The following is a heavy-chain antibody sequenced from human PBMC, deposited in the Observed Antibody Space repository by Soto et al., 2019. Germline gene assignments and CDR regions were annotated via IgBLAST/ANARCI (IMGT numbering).Heavy chain of an antibody. V-gene: IGHV4-39*01. D-gene: IGHD4-4*01. CDR1: GGSISSSSYY. CDR3: ARHGLQHNWFDP. CDR2: IYYSGST. Sequence: PSETLSLTCTVSGGSISSSSYYWGWIRQPPGKGLEWIGSIYYSGSTYYNPSLKSRVTISVDTSKNQFSLKLSSVTAADTAVYYCARHGLQHNWFDPWGQGTLVTVSS. J-gene: IGHJ5*02.